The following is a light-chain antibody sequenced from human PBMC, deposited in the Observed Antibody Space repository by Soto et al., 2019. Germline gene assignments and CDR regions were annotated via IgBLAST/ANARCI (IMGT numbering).Light chain of an antibody. CDR1: TGAVTSGYY. CDR2: STC. CDR3: LLYYGGVQV. J-gene: IGLJ1*01. V-gene: IGLV7-43*01. Sequence: QTVVTQEPSLTVFPVGTVTLTCASSTGAVTSGYYPNWFQQKPGQAPRALIYSTCNKQSWTPARFSGSLLGGKAALTLSGVQPEDEAEYYCLLYYGGVQVFGTGTKLTVL.